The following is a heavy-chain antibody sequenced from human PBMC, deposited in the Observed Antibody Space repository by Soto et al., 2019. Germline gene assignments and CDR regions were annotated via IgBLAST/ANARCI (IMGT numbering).Heavy chain of an antibody. J-gene: IGHJ5*02. CDR2: ISGSGGST. V-gene: IGHV3-23*01. CDR1: GFTFSSYA. Sequence: EVQLLESGGGLVQPGGSLRLSCAASGFTFSSYAMSWVRQAPGKGLEWVSAISGSGGSTYYADSVKGRFTISRDNSKNPLYLQMNSLRVDDTAVYYFAKDPYCSGGRCYSKWFDPWGQGTLVTVSS. D-gene: IGHD2-15*01. CDR3: AKDPYCSGGRCYSKWFDP.